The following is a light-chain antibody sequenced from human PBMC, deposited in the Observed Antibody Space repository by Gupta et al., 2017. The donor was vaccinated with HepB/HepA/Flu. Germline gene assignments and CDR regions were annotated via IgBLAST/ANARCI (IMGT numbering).Light chain of an antibody. CDR3: QQNDSNLLFT. Sequence: DIQMTQYPSSLSASVGDRVTITCRASQAISSYLNWYQQKPGKAPKLLIYAVSTLQSGVPSSFSGSGCGTEFSLTISSRQPEDFAAYYCQQNDSNLLFTFGHGTKVDIK. CDR2: AVS. J-gene: IGKJ3*01. CDR1: QAISSY. V-gene: IGKV1-39*01.